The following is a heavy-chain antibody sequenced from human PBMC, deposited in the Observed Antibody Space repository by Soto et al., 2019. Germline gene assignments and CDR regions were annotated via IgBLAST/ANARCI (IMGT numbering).Heavy chain of an antibody. CDR2: VVPIFGTT. V-gene: IGHV1-69*01. J-gene: IGHJ3*01. D-gene: IGHD2-21*01. CDR3: VRGQRKLVAAVNVFEV. Sequence: QVNLVQSGAEVKEPGSSVKVSCRASEGTTSSHVINWVRQAPGLGLEWMGVVVPIFGTTHLAPKFLPRITVSPVETTATVVLALTRHLSAATPISKCVRGQRKLVAAVNVFEVWGQAELVTVSS. CDR1: EGTTSSHV.